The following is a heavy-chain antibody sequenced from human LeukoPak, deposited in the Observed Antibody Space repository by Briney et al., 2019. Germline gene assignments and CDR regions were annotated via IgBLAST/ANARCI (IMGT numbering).Heavy chain of an antibody. CDR1: GFTFSSYA. CDR3: ARDREYYYDSSGEIDY. J-gene: IGHJ4*02. Sequence: PGGSLRLSCAASGFTFSSYAMHWVRQAPGKGLEWVAVISYYGSNKYYADSVKGRFTISRDNSKNTLYLQMNSLRAEDTAVYYCARDREYYYDSSGEIDYWGQGTLVTVSS. CDR2: ISYYGSNK. D-gene: IGHD3-22*01. V-gene: IGHV3-30-3*01.